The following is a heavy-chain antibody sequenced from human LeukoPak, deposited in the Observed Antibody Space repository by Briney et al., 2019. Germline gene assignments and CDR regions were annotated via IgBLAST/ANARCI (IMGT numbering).Heavy chain of an antibody. CDR3: ASGPGLDY. CDR1: GFNFNIYS. V-gene: IGHV3-48*01. J-gene: IGHJ4*02. Sequence: RGSLRLSCEVSGFNFNIYSMNWVRQAPGKGLEWISYISIEGNTLYYADSVKGRFTISRDNGKSSLYLQMSSLRAEETAVYYCASGPGLDYWGQGTLVTVSS. CDR2: ISIEGNTL.